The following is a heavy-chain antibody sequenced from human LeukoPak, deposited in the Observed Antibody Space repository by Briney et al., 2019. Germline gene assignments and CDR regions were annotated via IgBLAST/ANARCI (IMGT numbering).Heavy chain of an antibody. CDR1: GFTFSSYA. CDR3: AKYYYYDSSGYHPWFDP. V-gene: IGHV3-23*01. CDR2: ISGSGGST. D-gene: IGHD3-22*01. Sequence: PGGSLRLSCAASGFTFSSYAMSWVRQAPGKGLEWVSAISGSGGSTYYADSVKGRFTISSDNSKNTLYLQMTSLRAEDTAVYYCAKYYYYDSSGYHPWFDPWGQGTLVTVSS. J-gene: IGHJ5*02.